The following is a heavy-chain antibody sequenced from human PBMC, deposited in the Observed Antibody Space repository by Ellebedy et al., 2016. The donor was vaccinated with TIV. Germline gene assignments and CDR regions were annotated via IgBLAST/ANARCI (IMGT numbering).Heavy chain of an antibody. CDR1: GGSIRTENW. V-gene: IGHV4-4*02. Sequence: MPSETLSLTCAVSGGSIRTENWWKWVRQSPGKGLEWIGEVHHSGTTNYNPSLKSRVTISVDVSKNQFSLRVWSLNAADTAVYYCERKTFFFFQTTGRRGDDDYSALDVWGLGTTVMVSS. D-gene: IGHD4-11*01. CDR2: VHHSGTT. CDR3: ERKTFFFFQTTGRRGDDDYSALDV. J-gene: IGHJ6*02.